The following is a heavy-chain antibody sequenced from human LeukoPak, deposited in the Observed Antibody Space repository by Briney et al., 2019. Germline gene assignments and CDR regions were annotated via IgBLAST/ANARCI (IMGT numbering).Heavy chain of an antibody. CDR3: ARLPYYYGSVTADY. CDR2: IYYSGST. J-gene: IGHJ4*02. V-gene: IGHV4-39*01. Sequence: SETLSLTCTVSGSSISSSSYYWGWIRQPPGNGLEWIGSIYYSGSTYYNPSLKSRVTISVDTSKNQFSLKLSSVTAADTAVYYCARLPYYYGSVTADYWGQGTLVTVSS. CDR1: GSSISSSSYY. D-gene: IGHD3-10*01.